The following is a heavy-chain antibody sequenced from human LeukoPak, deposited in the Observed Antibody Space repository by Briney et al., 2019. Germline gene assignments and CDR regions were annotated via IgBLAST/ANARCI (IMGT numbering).Heavy chain of an antibody. J-gene: IGHJ6*03. D-gene: IGHD4-11*01. CDR2: TIPIFATA. CDR3: ARGPLTTVTAWYFYMDV. CDR1: GGTFSSHA. Sequence: ASVKVSCKASGGTFSSHAISWVRQAPGQGLEWMGGTIPIFATASFAQKFQGRVTITADESTSTAYMELSSLRSEDTAVYYCARGPLTTVTAWYFYMDVWGKGTTVTVSS. V-gene: IGHV1-69*13.